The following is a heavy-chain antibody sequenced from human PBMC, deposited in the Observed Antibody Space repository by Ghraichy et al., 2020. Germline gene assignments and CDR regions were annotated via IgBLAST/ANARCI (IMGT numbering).Heavy chain of an antibody. CDR1: GGSFSGYY. J-gene: IGHJ6*03. V-gene: IGHV4-34*01. D-gene: IGHD3-16*01. CDR3: ARGLAGGLTSGYYYYYMDV. Sequence: SQTLSLTCAVYGGSFSGYYWSWIRQPPGKGLEWIGEINHSGSTNYNPSLKSRVTISVDTSKNQFSLKLSSVTAADTAVYYCARGLAGGLTSGYYYYYMDVWGKGTTVTVSS. CDR2: INHSGST.